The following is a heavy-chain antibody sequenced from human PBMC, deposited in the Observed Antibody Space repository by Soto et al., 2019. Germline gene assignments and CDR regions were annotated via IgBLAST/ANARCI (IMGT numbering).Heavy chain of an antibody. Sequence: QITLKESGPTLVKPTQTLTLTCTFSGFSLSASGVGVGWIRQPPGKALEWLAIIYWDDAKHYSPSLKSSLTITKDTSKNQVVLKMTKMDPVDTATYYCAPKGGGDRILDYWGQGTLVTVSS. J-gene: IGHJ4*02. CDR1: GFSLSASGVG. D-gene: IGHD3-16*01. V-gene: IGHV2-5*02. CDR2: IYWDDAK. CDR3: APKGGGDRILDY.